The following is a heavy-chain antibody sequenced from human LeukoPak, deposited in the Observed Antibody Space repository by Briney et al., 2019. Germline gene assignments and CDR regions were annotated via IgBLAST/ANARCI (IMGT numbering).Heavy chain of an antibody. CDR1: VYFPEKST. CDR3: ARESETSGWYDY. V-gene: IGHV3-43*01. CDR2: ISGDGSST. D-gene: IGHD6-19*01. J-gene: IGHJ4*02. Sequence: GGSPRLSSVAPVYFPEKSTTHCVPPAPEGGVGCVSLISGDGSSTFYADSVRGRFTISRDNTRKSLSLQMSSLRSEDTALYYCARESETSGWYDYWGQGTLVTVSS.